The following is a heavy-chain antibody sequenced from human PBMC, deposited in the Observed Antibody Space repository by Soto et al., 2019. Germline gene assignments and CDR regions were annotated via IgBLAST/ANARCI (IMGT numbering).Heavy chain of an antibody. CDR1: GFTFSSYG. CDR2: IWYDGSNK. Sequence: GGSLRLSCAASGFTFSSYGMHWVRQAPGKGLEWVAVIWYDGSNKYYADSVKGRFTISRDNSKNTLYLQMNSLRAEDTAVYYCAREDIIVGATSTARVGYGMDVWGQGTTVTVSS. D-gene: IGHD1-26*01. J-gene: IGHJ6*02. V-gene: IGHV3-33*01. CDR3: AREDIIVGATSTARVGYGMDV.